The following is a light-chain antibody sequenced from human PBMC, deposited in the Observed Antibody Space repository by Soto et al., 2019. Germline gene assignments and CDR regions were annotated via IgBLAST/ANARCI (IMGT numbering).Light chain of an antibody. J-gene: IGKJ5*01. CDR2: GAS. CDR1: QYVSSF. V-gene: IGKV3-20*01. Sequence: EIALTQSPHTMSLSPGERATLSCRASQYVSSFLAWYQQKPGQPPRFLIYGASSRATGIPDTFSGSGSGTDFTLTINRLEPEDFAVYYCQQYGSLLITFGQGARLEIK. CDR3: QQYGSLLIT.